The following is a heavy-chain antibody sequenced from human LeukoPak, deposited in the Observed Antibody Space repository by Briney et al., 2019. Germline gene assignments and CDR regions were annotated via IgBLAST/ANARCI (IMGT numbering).Heavy chain of an antibody. CDR3: ARDRHSSGWEIIDY. D-gene: IGHD6-19*01. Sequence: ASVKVSCKASGYTFTSYGIGWVRQAPRQPLEWMGWISAYNGNTNYAQKLQGRDTMTTDTSTSTAYMEPRSLRSDDTAVYYCARDRHSSGWEIIDYWGQGTLVTGSS. CDR2: ISAYNGNT. V-gene: IGHV1-18*01. J-gene: IGHJ4*02. CDR1: GYTFTSYG.